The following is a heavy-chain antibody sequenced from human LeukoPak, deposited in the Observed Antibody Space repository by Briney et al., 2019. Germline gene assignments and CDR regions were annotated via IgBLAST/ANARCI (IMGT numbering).Heavy chain of an antibody. D-gene: IGHD1-14*01. CDR3: ARCDPRNLDALFDY. J-gene: IGHJ4*02. CDR1: GGSISNSSYY. V-gene: IGHV4-39*01. CDR2: IYYSGST. Sequence: KPSETLSLTCTVFGGSISNSSYYWGWIRQPPGKGLEWIGSIYYSGSTYYNPSLKSRVTISVDTSKNQFSLKLSSVTAADTAMYYCARCDPRNLDALFDYWGQGTLVTVSS.